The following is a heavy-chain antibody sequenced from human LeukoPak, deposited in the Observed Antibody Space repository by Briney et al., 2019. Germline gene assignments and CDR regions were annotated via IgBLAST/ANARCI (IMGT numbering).Heavy chain of an antibody. CDR3: ARDKDYYGSGSPIDY. V-gene: IGHV3-7*01. CDR2: INQDGSEK. J-gene: IGHJ4*02. Sequence: GGSLRLSCVVSGFTFSSYCMSWVRQAPGKGLEWVANINQDGSEKHYVDSVKGRFTISRDNAKNSLYLQMNSLRAEDTAVYYCARDKDYYGSGSPIDYWGQGTLVTVSS. D-gene: IGHD3-10*01. CDR1: GFTFSSYC.